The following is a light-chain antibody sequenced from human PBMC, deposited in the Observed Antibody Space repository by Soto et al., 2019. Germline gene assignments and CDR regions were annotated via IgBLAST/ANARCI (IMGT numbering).Light chain of an antibody. V-gene: IGLV2-14*01. CDR1: SSDVGAYDY. CDR2: DVN. J-gene: IGLJ2*01. CDR3: SSYTSSSSVI. Sequence: QSVLTQPASVSGSPGQSIAISCTGTSSDVGAYDYVFWYQQHPGKAPKLMIYDVNHRPSGVSNRFSGSKSGNTASLTISGLQAEDEADYYCSSYTSSSSVIFGGGTQLTVL.